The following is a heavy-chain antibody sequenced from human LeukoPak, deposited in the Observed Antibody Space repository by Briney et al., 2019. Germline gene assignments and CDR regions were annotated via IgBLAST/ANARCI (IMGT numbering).Heavy chain of an antibody. J-gene: IGHJ4*02. CDR2: INHSGST. CDR3: ARGLGANIAVAGTFGY. V-gene: IGHV4-34*01. Sequence: SETLSLTCAVYGGSFSGYYWSWIHQPPGKGLEWIGEINHSGSTNYNPSLKSRVTISVDTSKNQFSLKLSSVTAADTAVYYCARGLGANIAVAGTFGYWGQGTLVTVSS. CDR1: GGSFSGYY. D-gene: IGHD6-19*01.